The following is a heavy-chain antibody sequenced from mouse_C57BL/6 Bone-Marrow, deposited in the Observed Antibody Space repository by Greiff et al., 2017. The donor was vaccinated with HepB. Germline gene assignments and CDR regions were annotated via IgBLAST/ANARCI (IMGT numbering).Heavy chain of an antibody. CDR3: ARSGTTVVLYYFDY. CDR2: IYPGSGST. Sequence: QLQQSGAELVKPGASVKMSCKASGYTFTSYWITWVKQRPGQGLEWIGDIYPGSGSTNYNEKFKSKATLTVDTSSSTAYMQLSSLTSEDSAVYYCARSGTTVVLYYFDYWGQGTTLTVSS. V-gene: IGHV1-55*01. CDR1: GYTFTSYW. J-gene: IGHJ2*01. D-gene: IGHD1-1*01.